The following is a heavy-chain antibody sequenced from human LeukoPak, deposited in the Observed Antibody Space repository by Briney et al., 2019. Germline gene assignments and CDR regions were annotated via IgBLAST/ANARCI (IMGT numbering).Heavy chain of an antibody. V-gene: IGHV4-61*02. Sequence: SQTLSLTCTVSGGSISSGSYYWSWIRQPAGKGLEWIGRIYTSGSTNYNPSLKSRVTISVDTSKNQFSLKLSAVTAADTAVYYCARLNRGRGVSFNGWFDPWGQGTLVTVSS. CDR3: ARLNRGRGVSFNGWFDP. D-gene: IGHD3-10*01. J-gene: IGHJ5*02. CDR1: GGSISSGSYY. CDR2: IYTSGST.